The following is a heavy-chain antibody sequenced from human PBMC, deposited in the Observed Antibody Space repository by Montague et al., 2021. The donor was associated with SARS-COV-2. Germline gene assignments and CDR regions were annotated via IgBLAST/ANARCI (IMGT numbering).Heavy chain of an antibody. J-gene: IGHJ3*02. Sequence: SETLSLTRTVSGGSISSSDYYWGWIRQPPGKGLEWIGSLFYSVNAYYNPSLKSRVTISVDTSKNQFSLKLSSVTAADTAVYYCARTNYDFWRGHQRGGAFDIWGQWEMGTVSS. D-gene: IGHD3-3*01. CDR2: LFYSVNA. CDR3: ARTNYDFWRGHQRGGAFDI. V-gene: IGHV4-39*01. CDR1: GGSISSSDYY.